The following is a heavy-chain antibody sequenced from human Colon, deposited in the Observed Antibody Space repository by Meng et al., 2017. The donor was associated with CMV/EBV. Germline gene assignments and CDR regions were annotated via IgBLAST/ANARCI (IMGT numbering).Heavy chain of an antibody. V-gene: IGHV3-23*01. Sequence: GESLKISCAASGFDFKFYAMTWVRQAPGKGLERVSLISGNGINTYYADSVKGRFTISRDNSRNTVFLQINSLRADDTAVYFCAKTIAPGTLARPFDPWGQGTLVTVSS. CDR2: ISGNGINT. CDR1: GFDFKFYA. CDR3: AKTIAPGTLARPFDP. D-gene: IGHD6-6*01. J-gene: IGHJ5*02.